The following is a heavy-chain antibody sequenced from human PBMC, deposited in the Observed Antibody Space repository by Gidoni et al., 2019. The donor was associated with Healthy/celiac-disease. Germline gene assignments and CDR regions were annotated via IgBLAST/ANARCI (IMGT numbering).Heavy chain of an antibody. CDR1: GGSISSYY. Sequence: QVQLQESGPGLVKPSETLSLTCTVSGGSISSYYWSWIRQPPGKGLEWIGYIYYSGSTHYNPSLKRRVTISVDTSKNQFSLKLSSVTAADTAGYYCARAWYSSGWYWDYWGQGTLVTVSS. CDR2: IYYSGST. V-gene: IGHV4-59*01. J-gene: IGHJ4*02. CDR3: ARAWYSSGWYWDY. D-gene: IGHD6-19*01.